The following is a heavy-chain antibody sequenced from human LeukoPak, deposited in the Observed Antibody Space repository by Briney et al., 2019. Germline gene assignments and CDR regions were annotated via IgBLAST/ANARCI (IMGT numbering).Heavy chain of an antibody. V-gene: IGHV1-18*01. CDR3: ARDGYSSSSAAFDI. CDR1: GYTLTNYG. Sequence: GASVKVSCKASGYTLTNYGISWVRQAPGQGLEWMGWISAYNGNTNYAQKLQGRVTMTTDTSTSTAYMELRSLRSDDTAVYYCARDGYSSSSAAFDIWGQGTMVTVSS. D-gene: IGHD6-6*01. J-gene: IGHJ3*02. CDR2: ISAYNGNT.